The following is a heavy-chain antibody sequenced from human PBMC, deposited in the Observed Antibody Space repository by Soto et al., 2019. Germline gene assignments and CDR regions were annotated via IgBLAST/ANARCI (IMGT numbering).Heavy chain of an antibody. D-gene: IGHD2-15*01. V-gene: IGHV1-18*04. CDR1: GYTFTSYG. J-gene: IGHJ6*02. CDR2: ISAYNGNT. CDR3: AREVVVAATLYYYYGMDV. Sequence: ASVKVSCKASGYTFTSYGISWVRQAPGQGLEWMGWISAYNGNTNYAQKLQGRVTMTTDTSTSTAYMELRSLRSDDTAVYYCAREVVVAATLYYYYGMDVWGQGTTDTVSS.